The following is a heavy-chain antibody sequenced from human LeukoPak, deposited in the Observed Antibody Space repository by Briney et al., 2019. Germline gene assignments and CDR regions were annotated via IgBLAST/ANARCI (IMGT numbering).Heavy chain of an antibody. CDR1: GGSISSGDYY. V-gene: IGHV4-30-4*01. CDR2: IYYSGST. J-gene: IGHJ4*02. CDR3: ARALDRMVRGVIMEYYFDY. Sequence: SETLSLTCTVSGGSISSGDYYWSWIRQPPGKGLEWIGYIYYSGSTYYNPSLKSRVTISVDTSKNQFSLKLSSVTAADTAVYYYARALDRMVRGVIMEYYFDYWGQGTLVTVSS. D-gene: IGHD3-10*01.